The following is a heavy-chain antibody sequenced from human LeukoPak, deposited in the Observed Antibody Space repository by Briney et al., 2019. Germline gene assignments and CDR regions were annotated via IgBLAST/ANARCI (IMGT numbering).Heavy chain of an antibody. D-gene: IGHD1-26*01. Sequence: ASVKVPCKASGYTFTGYYMHWVRQAPGQGLEWMGWINPNSGDTKYAQKFQGRVTMTRDTSISTAYMELSRLRSEDTAVYYCATALMIVGATSGDYWGQGTLVTVSS. J-gene: IGHJ4*02. CDR1: GYTFTGYY. CDR2: INPNSGDT. CDR3: ATALMIVGATSGDY. V-gene: IGHV1-2*02.